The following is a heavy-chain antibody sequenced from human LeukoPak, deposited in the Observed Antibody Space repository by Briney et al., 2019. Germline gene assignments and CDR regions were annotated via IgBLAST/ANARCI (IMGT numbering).Heavy chain of an antibody. V-gene: IGHV3-7*03. CDR3: ARDPRYSSGWYEESDAFDI. J-gene: IGHJ3*02. CDR1: GFTFSSYW. Sequence: PGGSLRLSCAASGFTFSSYWMSWVRQAPGKGLEWVANIKQDGSEKYYVDSVKGRFTISRDNAKNLLYLQMNSLRAEDTAVYYCARDPRYSSGWYEESDAFDIWGQGTMVTVSS. CDR2: IKQDGSEK. D-gene: IGHD6-19*01.